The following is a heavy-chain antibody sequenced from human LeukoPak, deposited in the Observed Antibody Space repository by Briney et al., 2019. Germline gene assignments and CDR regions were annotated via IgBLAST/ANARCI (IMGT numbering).Heavy chain of an antibody. CDR2: MNPNSGNT. CDR3: ARESGHSSSWYNPAHWFDP. V-gene: IGHV1-8*01. Sequence: ASVKVSCKASGYTFTSYDINWVRQATGQGLEWMGWMNPNSGNTGYAQKFQGRVTMTRNTSISTAYMELSSLRSEDTAVYYCARESGHSSSWYNPAHWFDPWGQGTLVTVSS. CDR1: GYTFTSYD. D-gene: IGHD6-13*01. J-gene: IGHJ5*02.